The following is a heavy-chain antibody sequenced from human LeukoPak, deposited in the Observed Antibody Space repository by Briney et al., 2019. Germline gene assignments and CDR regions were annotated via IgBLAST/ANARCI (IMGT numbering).Heavy chain of an antibody. V-gene: IGHV4-61*01. D-gene: IGHD1-26*01. Sequence: PPETLSLTCTVSVASVSSASYWSWIRQPPGKGVEWIAHIYNGVNTNYNPSLKSRVTISVDTSKDQFSLRLNSVTAADTAVYYCARSRAFNSGAFDPWGQGSLVTVSS. CDR2: IYNGVNT. CDR3: ARSRAFNSGAFDP. CDR1: VASVSSASY. J-gene: IGHJ5*02.